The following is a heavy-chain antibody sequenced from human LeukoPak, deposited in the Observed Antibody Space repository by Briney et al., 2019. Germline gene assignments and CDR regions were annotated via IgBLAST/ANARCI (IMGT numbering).Heavy chain of an antibody. CDR2: ISSNSKYI. V-gene: IGHV3-21*01. CDR3: ARDGSIAVKNWFDP. D-gene: IGHD6-19*01. Sequence: GGSLRLSCAASGFTFSNYSMNWVRQAPGKGLEWVSSISSNSKYIYYADSVKGRFTISRDNAKDSLYLQMNSLRAEDTAVYYCARDGSIAVKNWFDPWGQGILVTVSS. J-gene: IGHJ5*02. CDR1: GFTFSNYS.